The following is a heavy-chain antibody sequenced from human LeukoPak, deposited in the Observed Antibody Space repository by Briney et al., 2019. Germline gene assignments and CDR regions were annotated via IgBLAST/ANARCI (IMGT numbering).Heavy chain of an antibody. Sequence: SETLSLTCTVSGGPISSYYWSWIPQPPGKGLEWIGYIYYSGSTNYNPSLKSRVTISVDTSKNQFSLKLSSVTAADAAVYYCASHFSSGSMHYGMDVWGQGTTVTVSS. CDR2: IYYSGST. J-gene: IGHJ6*02. CDR3: ASHFSSGSMHYGMDV. D-gene: IGHD6-19*01. V-gene: IGHV4-59*08. CDR1: GGPISSYY.